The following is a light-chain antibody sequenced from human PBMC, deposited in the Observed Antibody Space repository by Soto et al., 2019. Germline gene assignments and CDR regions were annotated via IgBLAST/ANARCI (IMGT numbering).Light chain of an antibody. CDR1: QSVASRN. J-gene: IGKJ1*01. Sequence: EIVLTQSPGTLSLSPGERATLSCGASQSVASRNLAWYQQRSGQAPRLLIYGTSSRAIHTPDRFSGSGSGTYFPLTISDLEPEDFAVYFCQHFGNSLWTFGQGTKVEI. CDR2: GTS. CDR3: QHFGNSLWT. V-gene: IGKV3-20*01.